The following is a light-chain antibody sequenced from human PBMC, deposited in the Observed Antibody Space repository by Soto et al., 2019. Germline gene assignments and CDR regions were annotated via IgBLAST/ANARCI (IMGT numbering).Light chain of an antibody. CDR2: DAS. CDR1: QGISRW. J-gene: IGKJ4*01. CDR3: QQANHFPLT. Sequence: DIQMTQSPSSVSASVGDRVTITCRASQGISRWLAWYQQKPGKAPKVLIYDASTLQSGVPSRFSGSGSGTDFTLTINNLQPEDFATYYCQQANHFPLTFGGGTKVDLK. V-gene: IGKV1-12*01.